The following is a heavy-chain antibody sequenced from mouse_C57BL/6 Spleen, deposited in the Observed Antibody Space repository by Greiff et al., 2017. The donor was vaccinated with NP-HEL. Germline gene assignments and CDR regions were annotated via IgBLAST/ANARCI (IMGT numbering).Heavy chain of an antibody. V-gene: IGHV1-69*01. D-gene: IGHD2-3*01. J-gene: IGHJ4*01. Sequence: VQLQQSGAELVMPGASVKLSCKASGYTFTSYWMHWVKQRPGQGLEWIGEIDPSDSYTNYNQKFKGKSTLTVDKSSSTAYMQLSSLTSEDSAVYYCARRAIYDGYYQFMDYWGQGTSVTVSS. CDR3: ARRAIYDGYYQFMDY. CDR1: GYTFTSYW. CDR2: IDPSDSYT.